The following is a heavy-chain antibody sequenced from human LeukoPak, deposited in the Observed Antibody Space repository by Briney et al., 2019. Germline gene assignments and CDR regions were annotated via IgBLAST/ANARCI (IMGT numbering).Heavy chain of an antibody. D-gene: IGHD2-2*01. CDR1: GFTFSDYY. V-gene: IGHV3-11*04. Sequence: GGSLRLSCAASGFTFSDYYMSWIRQAPGKGLEWVSYISSSSSTIYYADSVKGRFTISRDNAKNSLYLQMNSLRAEDTAVYYCARGRYCSSTSCLYDYWGQGTLVTVSS. J-gene: IGHJ4*02. CDR2: ISSSSSTI. CDR3: ARGRYCSSTSCLYDY.